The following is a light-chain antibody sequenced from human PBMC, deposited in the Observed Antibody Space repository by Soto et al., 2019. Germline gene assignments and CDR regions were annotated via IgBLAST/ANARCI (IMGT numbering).Light chain of an antibody. CDR3: QQYDYSRT. V-gene: IGKV1-5*01. CDR1: QSIAAS. CDR2: DVS. J-gene: IGKJ1*01. Sequence: DIPLTQSASALSASFGDPVTITCRASQSIAASLAWYQHKPGEAPKLLIYDVSSLETGVPSRFSGGGSGTEFSLTIRGLQPDDFATYYCQQYDYSRTFGQGTKVDIK.